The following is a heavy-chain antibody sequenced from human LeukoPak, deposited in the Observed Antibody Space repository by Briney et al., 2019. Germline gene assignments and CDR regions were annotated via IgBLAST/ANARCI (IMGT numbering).Heavy chain of an antibody. J-gene: IGHJ3*02. CDR1: GCTFISYA. CDR3: ARDEDGSGTYDAFDI. V-gene: IGHV3-30-3*01. CDR2: ISYDGSNK. Sequence: PGGSLRLSCAASGCTFISYAMHWVRQAPGKGLGWVAVISYDGSNKYYADSVKGRFTISRDNSKNTLFLQMNSLRAEDSAVFYCARDEDGSGTYDAFDIWGQGTMVTVSS. D-gene: IGHD3-10*01.